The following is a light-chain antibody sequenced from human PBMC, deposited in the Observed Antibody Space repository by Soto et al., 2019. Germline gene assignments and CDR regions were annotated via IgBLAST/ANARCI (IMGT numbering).Light chain of an antibody. CDR3: QQYGSSRWT. CDR1: QSVSSSY. J-gene: IGKJ1*01. V-gene: IGKV3-20*01. Sequence: EIVLTQSPGTLSLSPGERATLSCRASQSVSSSYLAWYQQKPGQAPRLLIYGASSRATGIPDRFSGSGSGTDFTLTNSRLEPEDFAVYYCQQYGSSRWTFGQGTKV. CDR2: GAS.